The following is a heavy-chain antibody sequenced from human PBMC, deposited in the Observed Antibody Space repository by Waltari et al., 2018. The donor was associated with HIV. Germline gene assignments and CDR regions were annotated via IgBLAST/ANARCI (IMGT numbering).Heavy chain of an antibody. D-gene: IGHD2-8*01. CDR1: GGSFSTYW. CDR3: ARGGCVNGVCYRGLLDS. J-gene: IGHJ4*02. Sequence: QVQLHESGPGLGKPSGTLSLTSTVAGGSFSTYWLSLIRLPPGEGLEWVGCVAYSGRTDYNHSRKSRVTITVDTSKNQFSLKLSSVTAADTAVYYCARGGCVNGVCYRGLLDSWGQGTLVTVSS. V-gene: IGHV4-59*01. CDR2: VAYSGRT.